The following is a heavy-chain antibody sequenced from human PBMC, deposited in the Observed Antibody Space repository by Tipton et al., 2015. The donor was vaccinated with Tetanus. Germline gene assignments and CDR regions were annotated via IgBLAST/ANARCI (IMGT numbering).Heavy chain of an antibody. D-gene: IGHD3-3*02. V-gene: IGHV4-59*01. J-gene: IGHJ2*01. CDR3: ARERIRLIGDVIFRYFDL. CDR2: ITYSRTT. Sequence: TLSLTCTVSGGSLSTSHWAWIRQPPGKGLEWVGKITYSRTTNYNSSLKRRVTISLDTSTSQFSLKLTSATAADTAVYYCARERIRLIGDVIFRYFDLWGRGTLVTVSS. CDR1: GGSLSTSH.